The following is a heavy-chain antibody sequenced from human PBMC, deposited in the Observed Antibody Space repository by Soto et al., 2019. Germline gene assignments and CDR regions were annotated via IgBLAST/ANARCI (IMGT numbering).Heavy chain of an antibody. CDR3: ARGGDYATT. V-gene: IGHV4-31*03. CDR2: IHYPGSA. CDR1: GGSIENGGYY. D-gene: IGHD4-17*01. Sequence: QLQLQESGPGLLKPSQTLSLTCTVSGGSIENGGYYWIWIRQHPEKGLEWLGSIHYPGSAFYNPSVKSRVAMSVDTSKNHFSLTLTSVTVADTATYYCARGGDYATTWGQGSLVVVSS. J-gene: IGHJ5*02.